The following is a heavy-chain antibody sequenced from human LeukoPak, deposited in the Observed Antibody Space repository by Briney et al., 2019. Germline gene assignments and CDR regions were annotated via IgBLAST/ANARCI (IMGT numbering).Heavy chain of an antibody. CDR2: IKSKTDGETI. CDR1: GLDFSKAW. Sequence: GGSLRLSCTVSGLDFSKAWFSWVRQVPGKGLEWVARIKSKTDGETIDYAAPVRGRFTISRDDSQNTLYLEMKSLKTEDTAVYCCTTGGGVLRFLGGQGTLVTVSS. V-gene: IGHV3-15*01. D-gene: IGHD3-3*01. J-gene: IGHJ4*02. CDR3: TTGGGVLRFL.